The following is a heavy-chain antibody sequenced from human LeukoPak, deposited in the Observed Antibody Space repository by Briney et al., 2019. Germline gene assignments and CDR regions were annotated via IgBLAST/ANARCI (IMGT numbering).Heavy chain of an antibody. CDR1: GVSINDYY. V-gene: IGHV4-34*01. Sequence: SETLPLTCGVFGVSINDYYWSWIRQSPGKGLEWIGEISHTEGTRYNPSLESRVTMSVGTSENQLSLKLIFVTAADTAVYYCARIRCGHSGSVCYNHWGLGTLATVSS. CDR2: ISHTEGT. J-gene: IGHJ1*01. D-gene: IGHD3-9*01. CDR3: ARIRCGHSGSVCYNH.